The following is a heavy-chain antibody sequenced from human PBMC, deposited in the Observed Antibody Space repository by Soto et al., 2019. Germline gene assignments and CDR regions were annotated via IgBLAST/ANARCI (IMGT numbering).Heavy chain of an antibody. J-gene: IGHJ4*02. Sequence: QVQLVQSGAEVKKPGASVKVSCKASGYTFTAYYMHWVRQAPGQGLEWMGWINPNSGGTNYAQKFQGRVSMTRDTSISTADMELSRLRSDDTAVYYCARGAMVRGVIGEYFDYWGQGTLVTVSS. V-gene: IGHV1-2*02. CDR1: GYTFTAYY. CDR2: INPNSGGT. CDR3: ARGAMVRGVIGEYFDY. D-gene: IGHD3-10*01.